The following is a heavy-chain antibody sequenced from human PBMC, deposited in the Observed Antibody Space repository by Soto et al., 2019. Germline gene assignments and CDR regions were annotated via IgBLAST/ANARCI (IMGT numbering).Heavy chain of an antibody. CDR2: ISAYNGNT. V-gene: IGHV1-18*01. J-gene: IGHJ5*02. CDR1: GYTFTSYG. D-gene: IGHD3-10*01. CDR3: ARAGITMVRGVISRWFDP. Sequence: GASVKVSCKASGYTFTSYGISWVRQAPGQGLEWMGWISAYNGNTNYAQKLQGRVTMTTDTSTSTAYMELRSLRSDDTAVYYCARAGITMVRGVISRWFDPWGQGTLVTVSS.